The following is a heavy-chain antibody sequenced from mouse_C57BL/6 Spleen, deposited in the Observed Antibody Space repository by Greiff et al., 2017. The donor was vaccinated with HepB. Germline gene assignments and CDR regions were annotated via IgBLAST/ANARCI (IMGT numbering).Heavy chain of an antibody. CDR3: ARAGDFWFAY. Sequence: EVKVEESGPGLVKPSQSLSLTCSVTGYSITSGYYWNWIRQFPGNKLEWMGYISYDGSNNYNPSLKNRISITRDTSKNQFFLKLNSVTTEDTATYYCARAGDFWFAYWGQGTLVTVSA. CDR1: GYSITSGYY. CDR2: ISYDGSN. J-gene: IGHJ3*01. V-gene: IGHV3-6*01.